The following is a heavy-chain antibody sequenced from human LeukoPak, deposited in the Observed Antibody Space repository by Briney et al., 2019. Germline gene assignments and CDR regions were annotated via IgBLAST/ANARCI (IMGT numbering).Heavy chain of an antibody. Sequence: SETLSLTCTVSGGSISSYYWSWIRQPPGKGLEWIGYIYYSGSTNYNPSLKSRVTISVDTSKNQFSLKLSSVTAADTAVYYCARLFGSGSFQYFDYWGQGTLVTVSS. CDR3: ARLFGSGSFQYFDY. V-gene: IGHV4-59*08. CDR1: GGSISSYY. J-gene: IGHJ4*02. D-gene: IGHD3-10*01. CDR2: IYYSGST.